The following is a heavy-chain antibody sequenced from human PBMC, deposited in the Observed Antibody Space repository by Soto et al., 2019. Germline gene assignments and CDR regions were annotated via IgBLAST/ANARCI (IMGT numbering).Heavy chain of an antibody. CDR1: GGTFSRHA. Sequence: QVQLVQSGAEVRKPGSSVKVSCKASGGTFSRHAISWVRQAPGQGLEWMGGIIPIFGTANHAQKFHGRVTIIAHESTSTVYMELSSLRSEDTAMYYCARGWGYDSNDYYYAYWGQGTLVIVSS. CDR3: ARGWGYDSNDYYYAY. V-gene: IGHV1-69*01. CDR2: IIPIFGTA. D-gene: IGHD3-22*01. J-gene: IGHJ4*02.